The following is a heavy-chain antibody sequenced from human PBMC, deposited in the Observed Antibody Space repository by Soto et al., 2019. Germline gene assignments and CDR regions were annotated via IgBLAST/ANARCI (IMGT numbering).Heavy chain of an antibody. Sequence: SETLSLTCTVSGGSISSGGYYWSWIRQHPGKGLEWIGYIYYSGSTYYNPSLKSRVTISVDTSKNQFSLKLSSVTAADTAVYYCARAGDYPYYFDYWGQGTLVTVSS. D-gene: IGHD4-17*01. CDR1: GGSISSGGYY. CDR2: IYYSGST. CDR3: ARAGDYPYYFDY. J-gene: IGHJ4*02. V-gene: IGHV4-31*03.